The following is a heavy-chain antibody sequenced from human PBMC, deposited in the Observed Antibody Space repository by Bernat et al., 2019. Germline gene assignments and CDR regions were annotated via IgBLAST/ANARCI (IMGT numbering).Heavy chain of an antibody. D-gene: IGHD2-2*01. CDR3: VAAPTSADCRSTSCPRGHYYYGVAV. V-gene: IGHV1-18*01. J-gene: IGHJ6*02. CDR1: GYTFSTYA. Sequence: QVQLVQSGAEVKKPGASVKVSCKTSGYTFSTYAITWVRQAPGQGLEWVGWTSGYNGNTRYGEKLQGRVTMTTDTSMSTGSMELTSLRSDSTAVYYCVAAPTSADCRSTSCPRGHYYYGVAVWGQGTTVTVSS. CDR2: TSGYNGNT.